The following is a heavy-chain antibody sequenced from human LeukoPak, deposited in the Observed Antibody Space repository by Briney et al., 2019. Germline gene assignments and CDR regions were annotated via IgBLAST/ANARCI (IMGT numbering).Heavy chain of an antibody. D-gene: IGHD4-17*01. CDR3: ARDSTYGIDAFDI. V-gene: IGHV3-7*01. CDR1: GFSFSSYW. Sequence: PGGSLRLSCAASGFSFSSYWMTWVRQAPGKGLEWVANINQDGSDKPYVDSVKGRFTISRDNAKNSLYLQMNSLRAEDTAVYYCARDSTYGIDAFDIWGQGTMVTVSS. CDR2: INQDGSDK. J-gene: IGHJ3*02.